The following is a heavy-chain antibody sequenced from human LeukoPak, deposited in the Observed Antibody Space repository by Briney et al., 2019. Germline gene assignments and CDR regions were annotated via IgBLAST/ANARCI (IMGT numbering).Heavy chain of an antibody. J-gene: IGHJ4*02. Sequence: GGSLRLSCAASGFTFSSYAMSWVRQAAGKGVEWVSAISGSGGSTYYADSVKGRFTISRDNSKNTLNLQMNSLRAEDTAVYYCAKEDYYDSSGYFDYWGQGTLGTVSA. V-gene: IGHV3-23*01. CDR1: GFTFSSYA. D-gene: IGHD3-22*01. CDR2: ISGSGGST. CDR3: AKEDYYDSSGYFDY.